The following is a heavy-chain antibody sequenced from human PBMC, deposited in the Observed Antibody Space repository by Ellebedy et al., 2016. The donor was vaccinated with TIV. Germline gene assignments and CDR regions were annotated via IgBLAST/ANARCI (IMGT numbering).Heavy chain of an antibody. J-gene: IGHJ6*02. CDR3: ARLPETDDSSWYGYYCHGMDV. CDR2: IFPIDSQT. V-gene: IGHV5-51*01. CDR1: GYNFANYW. Sequence: GESLKISCKGSGYNFANYWICGVRQMPGKGEGWMGIIFPIDSQTTYTQSFPGQVTISADTSITTAFLRLSSRKASDTAIYYCARLPETDDSSWYGYYCHGMDVWGQGTTVTVSS. D-gene: IGHD6-13*01.